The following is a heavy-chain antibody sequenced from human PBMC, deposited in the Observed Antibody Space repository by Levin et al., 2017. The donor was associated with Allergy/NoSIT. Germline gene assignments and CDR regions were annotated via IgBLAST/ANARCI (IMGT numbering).Heavy chain of an antibody. CDR1: GFTFSSYG. CDR2: ISYDGSNK. CDR3: AKSDPRSHYGMDV. Sequence: LSLTCAASGFTFSSYGMHWVRQAPGKGLEWVAVISYDGSNKYYADSVKGRFTISRDNSKNTLYLQMNSLRAEDTAVYYCAKSDPRSHYGMDVWGQGTTVTVSS. D-gene: IGHD1-26*01. V-gene: IGHV3-30*18. J-gene: IGHJ6*02.